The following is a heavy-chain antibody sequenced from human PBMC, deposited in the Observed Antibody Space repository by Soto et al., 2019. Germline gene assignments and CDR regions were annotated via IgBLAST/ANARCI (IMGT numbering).Heavy chain of an antibody. D-gene: IGHD3-16*01. CDR1: GGSLSNFY. CDR3: VRSGHTFGGVV. J-gene: IGHJ4*02. CDR2: MYYSGSS. Sequence: SETLSLTCSVSGGSLSNFYGSWIRQPPGKGLEWIGYMYYSGSSNYNPSLKSRVTISIDTSKNQISLKLSSVTAADTAVYYCVRSGHTFGGVVWGQGTLVTVSS. V-gene: IGHV4-59*01.